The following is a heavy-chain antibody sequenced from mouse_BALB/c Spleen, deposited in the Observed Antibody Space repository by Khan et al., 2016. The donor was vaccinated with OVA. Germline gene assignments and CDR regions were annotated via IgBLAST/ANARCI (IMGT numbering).Heavy chain of an antibody. Sequence: EVQLQESGPGLVKPSQSLSLTCTVTGYSITSEYAWNWIRHFPGNKLEWMGYINYSGHTRYNPSLKSRISITRDTSKNQFFLQLNSVTTEDTATNYCTREDYYEYDPFPYWGQGTLVTVSA. V-gene: IGHV3-2*02. D-gene: IGHD2-4*01. CDR3: TREDYYEYDPFPY. CDR2: INYSGHT. J-gene: IGHJ3*01. CDR1: GYSITSEYA.